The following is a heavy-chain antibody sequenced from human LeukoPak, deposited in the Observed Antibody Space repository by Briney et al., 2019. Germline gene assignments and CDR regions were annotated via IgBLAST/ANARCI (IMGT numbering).Heavy chain of an antibody. CDR3: ARDPGSEVGENWFDP. Sequence: GGSLRLSCAASGFTFSSYSMNWVRQAPGKGLEWVSYITSSGSTMFYKDSVKGRFTISRDNAKNSLYLQMNSLRDDDTAVYYCARDPGSEVGENWFDPWGQGTLVTVSS. CDR2: ITSSGSTM. J-gene: IGHJ5*02. CDR1: GFTFSSYS. V-gene: IGHV3-48*02. D-gene: IGHD3-10*01.